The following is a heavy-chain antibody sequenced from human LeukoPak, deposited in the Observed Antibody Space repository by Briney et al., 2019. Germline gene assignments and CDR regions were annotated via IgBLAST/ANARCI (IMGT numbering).Heavy chain of an antibody. V-gene: IGHV3-7*01. CDR1: GFTFSNYW. CDR3: VRDGGASGYDLLDY. D-gene: IGHD5-12*01. J-gene: IGHJ4*02. Sequence: GGSLRLSCAASGFTFSNYWMTWVRQAPGKGLKWVANINQDGSEEYYMDSVKARFTISRDNAKDSLSLQMNSLRAEDTAVYYCVRDGGASGYDLLDYWGQRTLVTVSS. CDR2: INQDGSEE.